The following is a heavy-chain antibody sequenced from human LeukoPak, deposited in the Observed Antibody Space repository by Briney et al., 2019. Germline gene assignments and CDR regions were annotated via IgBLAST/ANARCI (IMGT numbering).Heavy chain of an antibody. J-gene: IGHJ6*02. V-gene: IGHV3-13*01. CDR1: GFTFSSYD. CDR2: IGTAGDT. CDR3: ARGAVERYCSGGSCTCIYYYGMDV. Sequence: GGSLRLSCAASGFTFSSYDMHWVRQATGKGLEWVSAIGTAGDTYYPGSVKGRFTISRENAKNSLYLQMNSLRAGDTAVYYCARGAVERYCSGGSCTCIYYYGMDVWGQGATVTVSS. D-gene: IGHD2-15*01.